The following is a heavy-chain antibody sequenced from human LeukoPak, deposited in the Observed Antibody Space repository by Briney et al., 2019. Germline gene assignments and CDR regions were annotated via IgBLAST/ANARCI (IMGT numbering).Heavy chain of an antibody. Sequence: SGGSLRLSCAASGFTFSSYWMSWVRQAPGKGLEWVANIKQDGSEKYYVDSVKGRFTISRDNSKNTLYLQMSSLRAEDTAVYYCVKDRGGYSYGFDYWGQGTLVTVSS. D-gene: IGHD5-18*01. CDR1: GFTFSSYW. CDR3: VKDRGGYSYGFDY. CDR2: IKQDGSEK. V-gene: IGHV3-7*01. J-gene: IGHJ4*02.